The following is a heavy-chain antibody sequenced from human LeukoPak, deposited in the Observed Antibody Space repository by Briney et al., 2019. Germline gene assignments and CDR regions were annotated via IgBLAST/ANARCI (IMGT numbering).Heavy chain of an antibody. V-gene: IGHV3-23*01. CDR3: ANRFSYGPNEYFDY. Sequence: PGGSLRLSCAASGFTVGSSFMTWVSQAPGKGLEWVSTISGSGGSTYYADSVKGRFTISRDNSKNTLYLQMNSLRAEDTAVYYCANRFSYGPNEYFDYWGQGTLVTVSS. D-gene: IGHD5-18*01. CDR1: GFTVGSSF. CDR2: ISGSGGST. J-gene: IGHJ4*02.